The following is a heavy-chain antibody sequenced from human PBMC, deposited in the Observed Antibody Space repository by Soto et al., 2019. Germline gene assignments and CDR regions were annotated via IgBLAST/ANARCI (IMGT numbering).Heavy chain of an antibody. CDR3: ARVGGYSSSWYTPIIFDY. D-gene: IGHD6-13*01. CDR1: GFTFSSYW. CDR2: IKQDGSEK. J-gene: IGHJ4*02. Sequence: TGGSLILSCAASGFTFSSYWMSWVRQAPGKGLEWVANIKQDGSEKYYVDSVKGRFTISRDNAKNSLYLQMNSLRAEDTAVYYCARVGGYSSSWYTPIIFDYWGQGTLVTVSS. V-gene: IGHV3-7*01.